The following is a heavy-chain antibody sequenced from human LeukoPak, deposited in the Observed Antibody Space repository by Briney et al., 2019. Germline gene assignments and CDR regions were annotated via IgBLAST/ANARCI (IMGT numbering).Heavy chain of an antibody. V-gene: IGHV4-34*01. Sequence: PSETLSLTCAVYGGSFSGYYWSWVRQPPGKGLEWIGEINHSGSTNYNPSPTSRVTISVDTSKNQFSLKLSSLTAADTAVYYCARFRDAFDIWGQGTMVTVSS. CDR2: INHSGST. CDR3: ARFRDAFDI. J-gene: IGHJ3*02. CDR1: GGSFSGYY.